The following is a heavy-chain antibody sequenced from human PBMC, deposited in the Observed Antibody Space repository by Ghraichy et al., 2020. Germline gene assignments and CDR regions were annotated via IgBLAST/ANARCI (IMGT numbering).Heavy chain of an antibody. V-gene: IGHV3-53*01. CDR3: ARQKPGHQLGGFHY. Sequence: GGSPRLSCAASGFTVRTNDMSWVRQAPGKGLEWVSVMYSDGRSYYADAVKGRFTISRDNAKNKLLLQMNSLRVDDTAVYYCARQKPGHQLGGFHYWGQGTLVTGSS. J-gene: IGHJ4*02. CDR1: GFTVRTND. CDR2: MYSDGRS. D-gene: IGHD1-1*01.